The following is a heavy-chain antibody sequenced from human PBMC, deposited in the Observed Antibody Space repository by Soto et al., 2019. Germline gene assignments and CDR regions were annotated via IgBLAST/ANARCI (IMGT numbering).Heavy chain of an antibody. Sequence: GGSLRLSCAASGFTFSSYAMSWVRQAPGKGLEWVSAISGSGGSTYYADSVKGRFTISRDNSKNTLYLQMNSLRAEDTAVYYCATDPTTWYSSSWSSTPWGQGTLVTVSS. J-gene: IGHJ5*02. CDR3: ATDPTTWYSSSWSSTP. D-gene: IGHD6-13*01. V-gene: IGHV3-23*01. CDR2: ISGSGGST. CDR1: GFTFSSYA.